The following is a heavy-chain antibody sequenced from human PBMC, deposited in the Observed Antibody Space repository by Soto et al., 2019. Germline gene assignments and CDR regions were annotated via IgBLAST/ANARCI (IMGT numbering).Heavy chain of an antibody. J-gene: IGHJ4*02. CDR1: GGSISSYY. CDR2: ISYSGGT. CDR3: ASRYCTGGSCYFDS. Sequence: SETLSLTCTVSGGSISSYYWSWIRQPPGKGLEWIGYISYSGGTNYNPSLKSRVTISINASKKQFSLKLTSVTAADTAVYYCASRYCTGGSCYFDSWGQGTLVTVSS. V-gene: IGHV4-59*01. D-gene: IGHD2-15*01.